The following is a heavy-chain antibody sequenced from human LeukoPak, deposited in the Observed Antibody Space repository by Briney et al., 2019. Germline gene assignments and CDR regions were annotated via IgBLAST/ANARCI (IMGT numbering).Heavy chain of an antibody. CDR1: GYTFTNYY. CDR2: INPDSGDT. Sequence: ASVKVSCKASGYTFTNYYMHWVRQAPGQGLEWMGWINPDSGDTDYAQSFQDRVTMSRDTSLSTAYMELSSLTSDDRAVYYCARGGGAYSYTDYWGQGTLVTVSS. CDR3: ARGGGAYSYTDY. D-gene: IGHD3-16*02. V-gene: IGHV1-2*02. J-gene: IGHJ4*02.